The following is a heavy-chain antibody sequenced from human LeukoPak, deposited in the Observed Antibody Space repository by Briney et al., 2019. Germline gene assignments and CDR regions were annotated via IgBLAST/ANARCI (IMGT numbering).Heavy chain of an antibody. CDR2: IYHSGRT. CDR1: GYSISSGYY. V-gene: IGHV4-38-2*02. CDR3: ARVLLWFGASLYFDL. Sequence: SETLSLTCTVSGYSISSGYYWGWIRQPPGKGLEWIGSIYHSGRTFYNPSLKSRVTISVDTSKNQFSLKLSSVTAADTAVYYCARVLLWFGASLYFDLWGRGTLVTVSS. J-gene: IGHJ2*01. D-gene: IGHD3-10*01.